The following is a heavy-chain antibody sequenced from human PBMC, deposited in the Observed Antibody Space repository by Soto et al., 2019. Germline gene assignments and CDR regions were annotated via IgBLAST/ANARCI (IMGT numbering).Heavy chain of an antibody. V-gene: IGHV5-10-1*01. CDR1: GYSFTTYW. D-gene: IGHD1-26*01. CDR3: ARLEKWYYNYYGLDV. J-gene: IGHJ6*02. Sequence: PGESLKISCQGSGYSFTTYWISWVRQMPGKGLEWMGKIDPGDSSTNYSPSFRGHITISVDRSINTAHLLFSSLKAADTAVYYCARLEKWYYNYYGLDVWGQGTMVTVSS. CDR2: IDPGDSST.